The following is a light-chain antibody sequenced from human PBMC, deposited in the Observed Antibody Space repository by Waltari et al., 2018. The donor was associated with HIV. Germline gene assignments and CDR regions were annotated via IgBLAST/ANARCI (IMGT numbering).Light chain of an antibody. Sequence: EIVLTLSPGTLSLSPGEGATLSCRASQSVSSSYLAWYQQKPGQAPRLLIYGASSRATGIPDRFSGSGSGTDFTLTISRLEPEDFAVYYCQQYGSSPKTFGQGTKVEIK. CDR2: GAS. CDR3: QQYGSSPKT. V-gene: IGKV3-20*01. CDR1: QSVSSSY. J-gene: IGKJ1*01.